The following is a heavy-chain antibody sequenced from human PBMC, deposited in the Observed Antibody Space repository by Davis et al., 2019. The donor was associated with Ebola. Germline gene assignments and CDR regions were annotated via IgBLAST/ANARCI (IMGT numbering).Heavy chain of an antibody. CDR1: GGSISSYY. CDR2: IYTSGST. D-gene: IGHD3-10*01. Sequence: PSETLSLTCTVSGGSISSYYWSWIRQPAGKGLEWIGRIYTSGSTNYNPSLKSRVTMSVDTSKNQFSLKLSSVTAADTAVYYCARDGGLWFGEEAEYFQHWGQGTLVTVSS. CDR3: ARDGGLWFGEEAEYFQH. V-gene: IGHV4-4*07. J-gene: IGHJ1*01.